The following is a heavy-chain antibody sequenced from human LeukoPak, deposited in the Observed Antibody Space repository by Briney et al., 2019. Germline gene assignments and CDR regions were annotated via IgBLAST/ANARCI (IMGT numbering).Heavy chain of an antibody. V-gene: IGHV6-1*01. CDR1: GESVSSNSVT. J-gene: IGHJ5*02. Sequence: SQTLSLTFALSGESVSSNSVTWNWIRQSRSRGLEWLGRTYYRSTWYNDYAVSVRGRITVNPDTSKNQFSLHLNSVTPEDTAVYYCARRLTQYDCFDPWGQGILVTVSS. D-gene: IGHD2-2*01. CDR3: ARRLTQYDCFDP. CDR2: TYYRSTWYN.